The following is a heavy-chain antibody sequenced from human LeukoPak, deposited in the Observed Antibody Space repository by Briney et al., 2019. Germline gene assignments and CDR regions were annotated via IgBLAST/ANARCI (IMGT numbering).Heavy chain of an antibody. J-gene: IGHJ4*02. CDR2: IYTGGST. CDR3: AKDRSGSYSQGLDY. V-gene: IGHV3-66*01. D-gene: IGHD1-26*01. Sequence: PGGSLRLSCAASGFTVSSNYMSWVRQAPGKGLEWVSAIYTGGSTYYAGSVKGRFTISRDNSKNTLYLQMNSLRAEDTAVYYCAKDRSGSYSQGLDYWGQGTLVTVSS. CDR1: GFTVSSNY.